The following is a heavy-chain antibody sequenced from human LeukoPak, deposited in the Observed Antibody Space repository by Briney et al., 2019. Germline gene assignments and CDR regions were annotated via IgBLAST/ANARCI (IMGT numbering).Heavy chain of an antibody. V-gene: IGHV3-9*01. CDR2: ISWNSGSI. D-gene: IGHD3-10*01. Sequence: PGRSLRLSCAASGFTFDDYAMHWVRQAPGKGLEWVSGISWNSGSIGYADSVKGRFTISRDNAKNSLYLQMNSLRAEDTALYYCAKDYSSGSRSPIFDYWGQGTLVTVSS. CDR1: GFTFDDYA. CDR3: AKDYSSGSRSPIFDY. J-gene: IGHJ4*02.